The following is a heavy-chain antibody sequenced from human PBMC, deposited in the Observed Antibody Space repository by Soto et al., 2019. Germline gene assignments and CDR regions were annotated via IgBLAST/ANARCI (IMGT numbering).Heavy chain of an antibody. CDR1: GYSFAGYW. CDR2: IDPSDSQT. V-gene: IGHV5-10-1*01. CDR3: ARQIYDSDTGPNFQYYFAS. D-gene: IGHD3-22*01. J-gene: IGHJ4*02. Sequence: GESLKISCKGSGYSFAGYWITWVRQKPGRGLEWMGRIDPSDSQTYYSPSFRGHVTISATKSITTVFLQWSSLRASDTAMYYCARQIYDSDTGPNFQYYFASWGKGTPVTDSS.